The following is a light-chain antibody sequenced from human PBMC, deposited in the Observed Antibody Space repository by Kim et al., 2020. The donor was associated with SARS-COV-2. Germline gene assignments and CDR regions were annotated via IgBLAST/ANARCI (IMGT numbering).Light chain of an antibody. Sequence: ASVGDRVTITCRASQSIRSWLAWYQQKPGKAPKLLIYKASSLESGVPSRFSGSESGTEFTLTISSLQPDDSATYYCQHYFSTSRTFGQGTKVDIK. V-gene: IGKV1-5*03. CDR3: QHYFSTSRT. J-gene: IGKJ1*01. CDR1: QSIRSW. CDR2: KAS.